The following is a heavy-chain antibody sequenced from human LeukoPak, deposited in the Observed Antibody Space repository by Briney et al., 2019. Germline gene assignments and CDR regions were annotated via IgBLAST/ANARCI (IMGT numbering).Heavy chain of an antibody. J-gene: IGHJ4*02. Sequence: SETLSLTCTVSGGSISSSSYYWGWIRQPPGKGLEWIGSIYYSGSTYYNPSLKSRVTISVDTSKNQFSLKLSSVTAADTAVYYCARNGYSGWSDYWGQGTLVTVSS. CDR3: ARNGYSGWSDY. V-gene: IGHV4-39*07. D-gene: IGHD6-19*01. CDR2: IYYSGST. CDR1: GGSISSSSYY.